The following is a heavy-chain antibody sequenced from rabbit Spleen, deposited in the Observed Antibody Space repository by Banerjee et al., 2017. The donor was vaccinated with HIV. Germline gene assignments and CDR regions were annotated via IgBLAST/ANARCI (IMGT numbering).Heavy chain of an antibody. D-gene: IGHD8-1*01. CDR3: ARDAGTSFSTYGMDL. CDR1: GVSFSGDSY. V-gene: IGHV1S40*01. J-gene: IGHJ6*01. Sequence: QSLEESGGDLVKPGASLTLTCIASGVSFSGDSYMCWVRQAPGKGLEWIACIDSGSRDFIYYASWAKGRFTISRTSSTTVTLQMTRLTAADTATYFCARDAGTSFSTYGMDLWGQGTLVTVS. CDR2: IDSGSRDFI.